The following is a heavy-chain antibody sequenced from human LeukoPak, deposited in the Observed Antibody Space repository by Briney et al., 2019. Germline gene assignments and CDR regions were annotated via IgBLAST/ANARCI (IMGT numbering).Heavy chain of an antibody. V-gene: IGHV1-18*01. J-gene: IGHJ4*02. CDR1: GDTFSSYA. CDR3: ARVPKSGSSHD. Sequence: GSSVKVSCKASGDTFSSYAISWVRQAPGQGLEWMGWISAYNGDTNSAQKFQGRVTMTTDTSTSTAYMELRSLRSDDTAVYYCARVPKSGSSHDWGQGTLVTVSS. CDR2: ISAYNGDT. D-gene: IGHD1-26*01.